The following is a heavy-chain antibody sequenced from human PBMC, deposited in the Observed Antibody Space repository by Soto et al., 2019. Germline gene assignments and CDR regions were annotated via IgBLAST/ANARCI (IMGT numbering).Heavy chain of an antibody. CDR2: INHSGST. Sequence: PSETLSLTTAVYGGSFGGYYWIWLRQPPGKGLEWIGEINHSGSTNYNPSLKSRVTISVDTSKNQFSLKLSSVTAADTAVYYCAMDSGSSSWYDYYYGMDVWGQGTTVTVS. CDR1: GGSFGGYY. CDR3: AMDSGSSSWYDYYYGMDV. D-gene: IGHD6-13*01. V-gene: IGHV4-34*01. J-gene: IGHJ6*02.